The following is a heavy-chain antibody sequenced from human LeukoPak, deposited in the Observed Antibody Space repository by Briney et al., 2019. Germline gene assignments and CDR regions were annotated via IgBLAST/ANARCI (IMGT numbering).Heavy chain of an antibody. D-gene: IGHD3-22*01. CDR2: IYYSGST. V-gene: IGHV4-59*01. J-gene: IGHJ4*02. CDR1: GGSISSYY. CDR3: ARRYDSRGYYFDS. Sequence: SETLSLTCTVSGGSISSYYWSWIRQPPGKGLEWIGYIYYSGSTNYNPSLKSRVTISVDTSKNQFSLKLNSVTAADTAVYYCARRYDSRGYYFDSWGQGTLVTVSS.